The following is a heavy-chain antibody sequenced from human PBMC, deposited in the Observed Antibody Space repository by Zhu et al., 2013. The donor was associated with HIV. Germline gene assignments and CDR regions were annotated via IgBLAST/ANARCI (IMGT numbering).Heavy chain of an antibody. CDR3: AIVYTSGSVPKD. Sequence: QVQLVQSGAEVKKPGASVKVSCKASGYTFTSYGISWVRQAPGQGLEWMGIINPSGATTNSAQKFQGRLSMTRDTSTSTVYMELSSLRSDDTGVYYCAIVYTSGSVPKDWGQGTLVTVSS. CDR1: GYTFTSYG. J-gene: IGHJ4*02. D-gene: IGHD3-16*02. CDR2: INPSGATT. V-gene: IGHV1-46*01.